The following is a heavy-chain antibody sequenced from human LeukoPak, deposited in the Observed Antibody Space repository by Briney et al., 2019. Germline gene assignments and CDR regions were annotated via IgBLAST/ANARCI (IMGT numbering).Heavy chain of an antibody. D-gene: IGHD3-22*01. CDR2: INSYSSYI. J-gene: IGHJ6*04. V-gene: IGHV3-21*01. CDR1: GSTFSSYS. Sequence: GGSLRLSCAASGSTFSSYSMNWVRQAPGKGLEWVSSINSYSSYIYYADSVKGRFTISRDNAKNSLYLQMNSLRAEDTAVYYCARGPTMKMDVWGKGTTVTVSS. CDR3: ARGPTMKMDV.